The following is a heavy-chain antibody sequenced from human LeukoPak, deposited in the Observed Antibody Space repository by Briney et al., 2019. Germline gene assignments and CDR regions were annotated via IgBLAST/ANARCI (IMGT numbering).Heavy chain of an antibody. J-gene: IGHJ4*02. D-gene: IGHD3-10*01. Sequence: GESLKISCEGSGYSFTSYWIAWVRQMPGKGLEWMGIIYPGDSGTRYSPSFQGQVTISADKSISTAFLHWSSLKASDTAMYYCARHASYYGSGSYYLDYWGQGTLVTVSS. CDR3: ARHASYYGSGSYYLDY. CDR1: GYSFTSYW. V-gene: IGHV5-51*01. CDR2: IYPGDSGT.